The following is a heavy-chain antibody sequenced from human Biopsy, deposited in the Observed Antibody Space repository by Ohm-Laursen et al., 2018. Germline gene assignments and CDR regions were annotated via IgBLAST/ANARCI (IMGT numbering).Heavy chain of an antibody. J-gene: IGHJ4*02. CDR2: MYYSGST. Sequence: SKTLSLTCTVSGGSLNFYYWSWIRQPPGKGLEWIGYMYYSGSTKYSPSLKNRVTVSFDTSRNQFSLKLTSMTPADTAVYYCVRGRSPATYWGQGALVIVSS. CDR1: GGSLNFYY. V-gene: IGHV4-59*01. CDR3: VRGRSPATY. D-gene: IGHD3-16*01.